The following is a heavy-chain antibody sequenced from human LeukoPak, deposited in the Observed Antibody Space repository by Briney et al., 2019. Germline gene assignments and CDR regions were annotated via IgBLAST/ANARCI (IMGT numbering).Heavy chain of an antibody. CDR2: ISSNGGST. Sequence: GGSLRLSCAASGFTFSSYAMHWVRQAPGKGLEYVSAISSNGGSTYYADSVKGRFTISRDNSKNTLYLQLGSLRAEDMAVYYCARGVGATAGAFDIWGQRTMVTVSS. V-gene: IGHV3-64*02. CDR1: GFTFSSYA. J-gene: IGHJ3*02. D-gene: IGHD1-26*01. CDR3: ARGVGATAGAFDI.